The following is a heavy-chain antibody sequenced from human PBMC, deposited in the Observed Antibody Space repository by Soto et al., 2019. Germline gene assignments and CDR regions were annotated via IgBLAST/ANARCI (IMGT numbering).Heavy chain of an antibody. CDR1: GGSISSGGYY. V-gene: IGHV4-31*03. Sequence: SETLSLTCTVSGGSISSGGYYWSWIRQHPGKGLEWIGYIYYSGSTYYNPSLKSRVTISVDTSKNQFSLKLSSVTAADTAVYYCARSPYDFWSGYYPHFDYWGQGTLVTV. CDR3: ARSPYDFWSGYYPHFDY. D-gene: IGHD3-3*01. J-gene: IGHJ4*02. CDR2: IYYSGST.